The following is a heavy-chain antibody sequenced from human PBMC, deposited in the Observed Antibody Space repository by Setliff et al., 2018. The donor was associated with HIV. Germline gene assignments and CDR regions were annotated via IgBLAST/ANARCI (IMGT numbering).Heavy chain of an antibody. CDR2: IIPIFGTA. D-gene: IGHD6-6*01. CDR1: GYTFTSYY. V-gene: IGHV1-69*13. J-gene: IGHJ4*02. CDR3: ASAYSSSEDY. Sequence: SVKVSCKASGYTFTSYYMHWVRQAPGQGLEWMGGIIPIFGTANYAQKFQGRVTITADESTSTAYMELSSLRSEDTAVYYCASAYSSSEDYWGQGTLVTVSS.